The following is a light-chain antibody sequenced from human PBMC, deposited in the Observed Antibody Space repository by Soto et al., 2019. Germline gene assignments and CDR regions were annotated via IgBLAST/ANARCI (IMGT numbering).Light chain of an antibody. V-gene: IGKV3-15*01. Sequence: IVMTQSPATLSVSPGGTATLSCRASQRVSSNLAWYQQKPGQAPRLLIYGASTRATGIPARFSGSGSGTEFTLTISSLQSEDFAVYFCQQYNFWPPWTVGQGTKVDSK. CDR2: GAS. CDR1: QRVSSN. J-gene: IGKJ1*01. CDR3: QQYNFWPPWT.